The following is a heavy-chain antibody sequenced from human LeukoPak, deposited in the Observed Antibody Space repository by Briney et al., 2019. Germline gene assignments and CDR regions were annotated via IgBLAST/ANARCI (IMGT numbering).Heavy chain of an antibody. CDR2: IKQDGSEK. CDR1: GFTFTNHW. CDR3: ARDDYGGTRY. J-gene: IGHJ4*02. Sequence: GGSLRLSCAASGFTFTNHWMSWVRQAPGKGLEWVANIKQDGSEKYYVDSVKGRFTISRDNAKNSLYLQMNSLRAEDTAVYYCARDDYGGTRYWGQGTLVTVSS. V-gene: IGHV3-7*01. D-gene: IGHD4/OR15-4a*01.